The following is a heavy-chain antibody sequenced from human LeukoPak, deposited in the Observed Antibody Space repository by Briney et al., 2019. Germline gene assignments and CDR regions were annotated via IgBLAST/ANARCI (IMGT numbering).Heavy chain of an antibody. V-gene: IGHV3-11*04. Sequence: GGSLRLSCAASGFTFSDYYMSWIRQAPGKGLEWVSYISSSGSTIYYADSVKGRFTISRDNAKNSLYLQMNSLRAEDTAVYYCARYYYDSSGYPYYFDYWGQGTLVTVSS. D-gene: IGHD3-22*01. J-gene: IGHJ4*02. CDR2: ISSSGSTI. CDR3: ARYYYDSSGYPYYFDY. CDR1: GFTFSDYY.